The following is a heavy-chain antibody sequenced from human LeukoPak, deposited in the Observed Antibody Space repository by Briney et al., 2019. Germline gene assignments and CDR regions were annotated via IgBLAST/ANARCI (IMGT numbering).Heavy chain of an antibody. CDR1: GFTFDDYA. J-gene: IGHJ4*02. Sequence: GGSLRLSCAASGFTFDDYAMHWVRQAPGKGLEWVSVIYSGGSTYYADSVKGRFTISRDNSKNTLYLQMNSLRAEDTAVYYCAREGPHSSPTDYWGQGTLVTVSS. CDR2: IYSGGST. D-gene: IGHD6-13*01. V-gene: IGHV3-66*01. CDR3: AREGPHSSPTDY.